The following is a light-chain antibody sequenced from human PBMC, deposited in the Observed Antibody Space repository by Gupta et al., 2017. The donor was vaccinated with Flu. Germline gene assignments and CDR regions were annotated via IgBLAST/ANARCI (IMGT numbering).Light chain of an antibody. V-gene: IGKV1-5*03. J-gene: IGKJ2*01. CDR1: QNIKAW. Sequence: DMQMTQSPSTLPASVGDRVTITCRASQNIKAWLAWYQQKPGRAPKLLIYKASNLESGVPSRFSGSGSGTEFTLTISSLQPDDSATYYCQQYNLYHTFGQGTKLEIK. CDR2: KAS. CDR3: QQYNLYHT.